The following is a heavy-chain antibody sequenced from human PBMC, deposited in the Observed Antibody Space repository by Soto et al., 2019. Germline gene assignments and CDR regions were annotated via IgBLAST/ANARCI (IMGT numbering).Heavy chain of an antibody. J-gene: IGHJ5*01. Sequence: GGSLRLSCAASGFPFSSYTMNWVRQAPGKGLEWVSSISSGSSYIYYAGSVRGRFSISRDNAQNSLFLQMNSLRAEDSAVYYCARDILSGGAYPDSWGQGTKVTVSS. V-gene: IGHV3-21*01. CDR2: ISSGSSYI. CDR1: GFPFSSYT. D-gene: IGHD3-10*01. CDR3: ARDILSGGAYPDS.